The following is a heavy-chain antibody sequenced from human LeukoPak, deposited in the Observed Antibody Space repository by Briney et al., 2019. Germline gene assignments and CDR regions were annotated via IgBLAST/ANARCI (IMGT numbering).Heavy chain of an antibody. Sequence: GGSLRLSCAASGFTFSDYAMSWVRQAPGKGLEWVSAISGSGSPTYYADSVKGRFTISRDNSKNTLYLQMNSLRAEDTAVYYCAKDHGDGYPEGFDYWGQGTLVTVSS. CDR2: ISGSGSPT. V-gene: IGHV3-23*01. CDR3: AKDHGDGYPEGFDY. J-gene: IGHJ4*02. CDR1: GFTFSDYA. D-gene: IGHD5-24*01.